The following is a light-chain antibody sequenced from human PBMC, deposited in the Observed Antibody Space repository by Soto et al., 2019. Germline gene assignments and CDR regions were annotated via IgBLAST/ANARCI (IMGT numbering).Light chain of an antibody. CDR1: SSDVGSFNR. CDR2: EVS. J-gene: IGLJ1*01. V-gene: IGLV2-18*02. CDR3: SSYTITNTYV. Sequence: HSVLTQPPSVSGSPGQSVAISCTGTSSDVGSFNRVSWYQQPPGTAPKLIISEVSNRPSGVPDRFSGSKSGNTASLTISGLQAEDEADYYCSSYTITNTYVFGTGTKVTVL.